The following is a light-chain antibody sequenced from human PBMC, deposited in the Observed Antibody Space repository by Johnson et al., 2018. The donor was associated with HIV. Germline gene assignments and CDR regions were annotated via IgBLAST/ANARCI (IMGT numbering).Light chain of an antibody. CDR3: GTWDSSLSTGGV. V-gene: IGLV1-51*02. CDR2: ENN. CDR1: SSNIGNNY. Sequence: HSVLTQPPSVSAAPGQKVTISCSGSSSNIGNNYVSWYQQLPGTAPKLLIYENNKRPSGIPDRFSGSKSGTSATLGITGLQTGDEADYYCGTWDSSLSTGGVFGTGTKVTV. J-gene: IGLJ1*01.